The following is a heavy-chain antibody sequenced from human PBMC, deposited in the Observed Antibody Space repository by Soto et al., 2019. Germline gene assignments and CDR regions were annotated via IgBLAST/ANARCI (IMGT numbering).Heavy chain of an antibody. CDR2: IYYSGYI. Sequence: SETLSLTCSVSGGSISSSSYYWGWIRQPPGKGLEWIGTIYYSGYIYYNPSLKSRVTISVDTSKNQFSLKLSSVTAADTAVYYCASKRYCSGGSCYDDYWGQGTLVTVSS. CDR3: ASKRYCSGGSCYDDY. J-gene: IGHJ4*02. CDR1: GGSISSSSYY. V-gene: IGHV4-39*01. D-gene: IGHD2-15*01.